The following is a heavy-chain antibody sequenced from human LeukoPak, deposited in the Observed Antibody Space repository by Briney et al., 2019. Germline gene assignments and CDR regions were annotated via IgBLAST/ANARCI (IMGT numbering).Heavy chain of an antibody. CDR3: AKGGYSSPNSYFDF. Sequence: GGSLRLSCAASGFTFGNYAMSWVRLAPGKGLELVSAISGRADQTYNADSVKGRLTISRDNSKGTLYLQMNSLRAEDTAVYYCAKGGYSSPNSYFDFWGQGTLVTVSS. V-gene: IGHV3-23*01. D-gene: IGHD5-18*01. CDR1: GFTFGNYA. CDR2: ISGRADQT. J-gene: IGHJ4*02.